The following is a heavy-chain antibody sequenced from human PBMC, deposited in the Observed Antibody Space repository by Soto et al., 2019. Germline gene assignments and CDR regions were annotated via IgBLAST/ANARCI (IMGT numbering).Heavy chain of an antibody. CDR2: INPYNANT. CDR1: GYTFTNHG. Sequence: ASVKVSCKTSGYTFTNHGINWVRQAPGQGLEWMGWINPYNANTNYAQKLQGRVTMTTDTSTSTAYMELRSLRSDDTAVYYCARLMMHYYDSSGYYHFDYWGQGTLVTVSS. CDR3: ARLMMHYYDSSGYYHFDY. J-gene: IGHJ4*02. V-gene: IGHV1-18*04. D-gene: IGHD3-22*01.